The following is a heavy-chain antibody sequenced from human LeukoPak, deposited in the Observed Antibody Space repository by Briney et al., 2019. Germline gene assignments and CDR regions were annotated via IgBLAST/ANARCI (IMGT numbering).Heavy chain of an antibody. CDR1: GYTFTSYY. J-gene: IGHJ5*02. CDR2: INPSGGST. V-gene: IGHV1-46*03. Sequence: ASVKVSCKASGYTFTSYYMHWVRQAPGQGLEWMGIINPSGGSTSYAQEFQGRVTMTRDTSTSTVYMELSSLRSEDTAVYYCAASITIFGVWFDPWGQGTLVTVSS. CDR3: AASITIFGVWFDP. D-gene: IGHD3-3*01.